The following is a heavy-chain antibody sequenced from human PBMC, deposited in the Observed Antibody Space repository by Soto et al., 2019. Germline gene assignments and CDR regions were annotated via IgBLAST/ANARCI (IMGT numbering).Heavy chain of an antibody. J-gene: IGHJ5*02. V-gene: IGHV4-38-2*01. CDR2: IYHTGTT. CDR3: ASVTLSPLIVRSSRGPWFDP. D-gene: IGHD2-15*01. CDR1: GDSITSIYH. Sequence: SETLSLTCAVSGDSITSIYHWAWIRQTPGRGLEWVASIYHTGTTYYNPSLKSRVTISVDTSKNQFSLKLRSVTAADTAVYFCASVTLSPLIVRSSRGPWFDPWGHRTLVTVSS.